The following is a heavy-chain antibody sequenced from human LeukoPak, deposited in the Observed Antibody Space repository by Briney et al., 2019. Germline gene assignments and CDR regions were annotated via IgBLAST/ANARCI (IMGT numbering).Heavy chain of an antibody. CDR3: ARSQFYGSGSYQGRWFDP. J-gene: IGHJ5*02. CDR2: IYYSGST. CDR1: GGSISSYY. Sequence: SETLSLTCTVSGGSISSYYWSWIRQPPGKGLEWIGYIYYSGSTNYNPSLKSRVTISVDTSKNQFSLKLSSVTAADTAVYYCARSQFYGSGSYQGRWFDPWGQGTLVTVSS. V-gene: IGHV4-59*01. D-gene: IGHD3-10*01.